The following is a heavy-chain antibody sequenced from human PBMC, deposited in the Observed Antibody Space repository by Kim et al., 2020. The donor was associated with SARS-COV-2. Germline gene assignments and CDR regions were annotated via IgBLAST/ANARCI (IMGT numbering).Heavy chain of an antibody. Sequence: SETLSLTCTVSGGSISSYYWSWIRQPPGKGLEWIGYIYYSGSTNYNPSLKSRVTISVDTSKNQFSLKLSSVTAADTAVYYCARGLSSGWYGGDYWGQGTLVTVSS. V-gene: IGHV4-59*01. CDR3: ARGLSSGWYGGDY. J-gene: IGHJ4*02. CDR1: GGSISSYY. D-gene: IGHD6-19*01. CDR2: IYYSGST.